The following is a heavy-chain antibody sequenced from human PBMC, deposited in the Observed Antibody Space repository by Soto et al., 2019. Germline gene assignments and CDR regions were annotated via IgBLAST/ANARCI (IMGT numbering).Heavy chain of an antibody. CDR1: GYTLTELS. V-gene: IGHV1-24*01. J-gene: IGHJ6*02. CDR3: ATRLLWFGEEARYYYYGMDI. D-gene: IGHD3-10*01. Sequence: ASVKVSCKVSGYTLTELSMHWVRQAPGKGLEWMGGFDPEDGETIYAQKFQGRVTMTEDTSTDTAYMELRSLRSEDTAVYYCATRLLWFGEEARYYYYGMDIWGQGTTVTVSS. CDR2: FDPEDGET.